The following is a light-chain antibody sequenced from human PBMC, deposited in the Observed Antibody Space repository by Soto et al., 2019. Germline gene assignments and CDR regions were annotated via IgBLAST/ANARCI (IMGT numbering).Light chain of an antibody. Sequence: DIRMTQSPSSLSASIGDRVTITCRASQGISNDLGWYQQKPGLAPKRLISAASTLQSGVPSRFRGSGSGTEFSLTISGLQTEDIATYYCQKYNSAPLTLGPGTKVDIK. CDR1: QGISND. CDR2: AAS. CDR3: QKYNSAPLT. V-gene: IGKV1-17*01. J-gene: IGKJ3*01.